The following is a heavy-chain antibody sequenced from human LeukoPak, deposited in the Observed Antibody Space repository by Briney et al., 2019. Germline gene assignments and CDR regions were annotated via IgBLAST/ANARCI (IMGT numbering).Heavy chain of an antibody. CDR1: GACITSGGYY. Sequence: SETLSLTCTVSGACITSGGYYWNWIRQPPGKGLEWIGYIYYSGNTYYNPSLKSLVTISVDRSKNQFSLKLSSVTAADTAVYYCAREYSNYDSWGQGTLVTVSS. CDR2: IYYSGNT. V-gene: IGHV4-30-2*01. J-gene: IGHJ5*01. D-gene: IGHD4-11*01. CDR3: AREYSNYDS.